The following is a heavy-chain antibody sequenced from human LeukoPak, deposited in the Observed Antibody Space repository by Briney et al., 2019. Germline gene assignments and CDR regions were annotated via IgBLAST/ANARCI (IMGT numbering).Heavy chain of an antibody. D-gene: IGHD6-19*01. V-gene: IGHV3-21*01. CDR3: AGAVAGSSWFDP. J-gene: IGHJ5*02. CDR1: GFTFSSYS. CDR2: ISSSSSYI. Sequence: GGSLRLSCAASGFTFSSYSMNWVRQAPGKGLEWVSSISSSSSYIYYADSVKGRFTISRDNAKNSLYLQMNSLRAEDMAVYYCAGAVAGSSWFDPWGQGTLVTVSS.